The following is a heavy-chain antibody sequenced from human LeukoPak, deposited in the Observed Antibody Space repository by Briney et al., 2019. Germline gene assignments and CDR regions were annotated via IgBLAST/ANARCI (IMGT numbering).Heavy chain of an antibody. CDR3: ASSKPGYSSGLVGY. V-gene: IGHV4-59*01. CDR2: ISYIGST. D-gene: IGHD6-19*01. J-gene: IGHJ4*02. Sequence: SETLSLTCTVSGDSISNYYWSWIRQPPGKGLEWLGHISYIGSTNYNPSLNSRVTISVDTSKNQFSLRLSSVTAADTAVYFCASSKPGYSSGLVGYWGQGTLATVSS. CDR1: GDSISNYY.